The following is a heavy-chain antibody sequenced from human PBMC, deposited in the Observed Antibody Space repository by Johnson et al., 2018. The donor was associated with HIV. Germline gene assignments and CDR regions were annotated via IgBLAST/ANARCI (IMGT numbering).Heavy chain of an antibody. D-gene: IGHD2/OR15-2a*01. CDR1: GFTFSSYA. Sequence: QVQLVESGGGVVQPGRSLRLSCAASGFTFSSYAMHWVRQAPGKGLEWVAVISYDGSNKYYADSVKGRFTISRDNSKNTLYLQMNSLRAEYTAVYYCAKNSAAVDIWCQGTMCTVSS. CDR3: AKNSAAVDI. J-gene: IGHJ3*02. V-gene: IGHV3-30*04. CDR2: ISYDGSNK.